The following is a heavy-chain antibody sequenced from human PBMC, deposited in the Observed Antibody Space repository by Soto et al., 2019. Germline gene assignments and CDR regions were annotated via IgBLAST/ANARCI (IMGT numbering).Heavy chain of an antibody. CDR2: IKQDGSEK. Sequence: EVQLVESGGGLAQPGGSLRLSCAASGFTFSSYWMSWVRQAPGKGLEWVANIKQDGSEKYYVDSVKGRFTISRDNAKNSLYLQMNSLRAEDTAVYYCARPTTYYDFWSGSSEVSFDYWGQGTLVTVSS. D-gene: IGHD3-3*01. CDR1: GFTFSSYW. V-gene: IGHV3-7*01. J-gene: IGHJ4*02. CDR3: ARPTTYYDFWSGSSEVSFDY.